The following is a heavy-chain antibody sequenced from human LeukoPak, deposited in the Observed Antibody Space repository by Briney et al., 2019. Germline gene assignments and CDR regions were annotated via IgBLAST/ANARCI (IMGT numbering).Heavy chain of an antibody. D-gene: IGHD3-16*01. CDR2: IYYSRST. V-gene: IGHV4-59*01. J-gene: IGHJ3*02. CDR1: GGSISSYY. Sequence: SETLSLTCTVSGGSISSYYWSWIRQPPGKGLEWIGYIYYSRSTSYNPSLKSRVTISVDTSKNQFSLKLSSVTAADTAVYHCATLGWGSDYAFDIWGQGTMVTVSS. CDR3: ATLGWGSDYAFDI.